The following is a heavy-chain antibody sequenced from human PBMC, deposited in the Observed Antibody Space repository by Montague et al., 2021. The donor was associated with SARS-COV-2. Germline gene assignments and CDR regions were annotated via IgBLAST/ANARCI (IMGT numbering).Heavy chain of an antibody. CDR2: IHYRGTT. D-gene: IGHD3-10*01. CDR1: NGSISGHY. CDR3: ARLGGSGGYFAFDY. Sequence: SETLSLTCTVSNGSISGHYWTWIRQSPGRGLEWLAYIHYRGTTDYNPSLKSRLTLSVDTSKNQFSLTLTSLTAAETAIYYCARLGGSGGYFAFDYWGQGTLVTVSS. J-gene: IGHJ4*02. V-gene: IGHV4-59*08.